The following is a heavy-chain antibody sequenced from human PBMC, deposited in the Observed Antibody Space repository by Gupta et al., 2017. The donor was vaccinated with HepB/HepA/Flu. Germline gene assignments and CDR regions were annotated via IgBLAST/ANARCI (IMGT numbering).Heavy chain of an antibody. CDR2: IWYDGSNK. Sequence: QVQLVESGGGVVQPGRSLRLSCAASGFPFSSYGMHWVRQAPGKGLEWVAVIWYDGSNKYYADSVKGRFTISRDNSKNTLYLQMNSLRAEDTAVYYCAREEYYDFLSGFPGGWFDPWGQGTLVTVSS. J-gene: IGHJ5*02. CDR3: AREEYYDFLSGFPGGWFDP. D-gene: IGHD3-3*01. V-gene: IGHV3-33*01. CDR1: GFPFSSYG.